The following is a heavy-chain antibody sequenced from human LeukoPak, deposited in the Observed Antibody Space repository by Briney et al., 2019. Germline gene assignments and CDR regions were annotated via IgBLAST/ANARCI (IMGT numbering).Heavy chain of an antibody. D-gene: IGHD2-21*01. CDR2: ISTSAYDI. CDR3: ARGTVINNFDS. CDR1: GFTFSTYE. Sequence: GGSLRHSCAASGFTFSTYEMSWVRQAPGKGLEWVSYISTSAYDIRYADSVKGRSTISRDNAKNSLFLQMNSLRAEDTAVYYCARGTVINNFDSWGQGTLVTVSS. V-gene: IGHV3-48*03. J-gene: IGHJ4*02.